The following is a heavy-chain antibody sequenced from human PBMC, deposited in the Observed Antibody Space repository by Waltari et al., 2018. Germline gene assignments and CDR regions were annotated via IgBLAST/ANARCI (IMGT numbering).Heavy chain of an antibody. V-gene: IGHV3-7*01. CDR2: IKGDGSEK. CDR1: GFTFDTYW. D-gene: IGHD3-16*01. CDR3: ARDAWGKGPDLDC. J-gene: IGHJ4*02. Sequence: EVQLVESGGGLVQPGGSLRLFFEASGFTFDTYWMYWVRQAPGKGLEWVASIKGDGSEKNYVDSVKGRFTASTDNAKTSLFLQMNSLRVEDTAVYYCARDAWGKGPDLDCWGQGTLVTVSS.